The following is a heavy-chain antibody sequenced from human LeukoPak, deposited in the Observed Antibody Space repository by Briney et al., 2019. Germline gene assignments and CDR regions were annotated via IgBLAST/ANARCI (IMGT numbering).Heavy chain of an antibody. Sequence: SETLSLTCTVSGGSISTYYWSWVRQPPGKGLEWIGCIYYSGSTNYNPSLKSRVTISVDTSKNQFSLNLNSVSAADTAIYYCARQPVNYDSWFDPWGQGTLVTVSS. J-gene: IGHJ5*02. CDR3: ARQPVNYDSWFDP. CDR2: IYYSGST. V-gene: IGHV4-59*01. D-gene: IGHD3-3*01. CDR1: GGSISTYY.